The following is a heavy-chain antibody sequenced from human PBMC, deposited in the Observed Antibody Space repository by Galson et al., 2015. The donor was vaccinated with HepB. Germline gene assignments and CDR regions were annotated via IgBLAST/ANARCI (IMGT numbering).Heavy chain of an antibody. V-gene: IGHV3-15*07. Sequence: SLRLSCADSGFTFSNAWMNCVRQAPGKGLEWVGRIKSKTDGGTTDYAAPVKGRFTISRDDSKNTLYLQMNSLKTEDTTVYYCTTGDYVWGSLDYWGQGTLVTVSS. CDR1: GFTFSNAW. D-gene: IGHD3-16*01. J-gene: IGHJ4*02. CDR3: TTGDYVWGSLDY. CDR2: IKSKTDGGTT.